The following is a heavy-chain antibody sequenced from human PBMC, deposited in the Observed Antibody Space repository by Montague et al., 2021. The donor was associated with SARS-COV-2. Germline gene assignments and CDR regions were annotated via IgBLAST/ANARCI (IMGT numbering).Heavy chain of an antibody. V-gene: IGHV2-5*02. CDR2: IYGDDDN. J-gene: IGHJ5*02. CDR1: GFSLSTSEVG. D-gene: IGHD3-9*01. Sequence: PALVKPTQTLTLTCTFSGFSLSTSEVGVGWIRQPPGKAPEFLALIYGDDDNRYKPSLKSRLTITKVASKNQVALTMTNVDPVDTATYYCAHFGILRYFDPWGQGTLVTVSS. CDR3: AHFGILRYFDP.